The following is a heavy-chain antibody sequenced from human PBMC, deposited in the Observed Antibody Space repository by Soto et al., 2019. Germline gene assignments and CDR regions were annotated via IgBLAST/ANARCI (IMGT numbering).Heavy chain of an antibody. J-gene: IGHJ6*02. CDR2: IWYDGSNK. CDR1: GFTFSSYG. V-gene: IGHV3-33*01. D-gene: IGHD2-15*01. Sequence: QVQLVESGGGVVQPGRSLRLSCAASGFTFSSYGMHWVRQAPGKGLEWVAVIWYDGSNKYYADSMKGRFTISRDNSKNTLYLQMNSLRAEDTAVYYCARDRVVVVAATPYGMDVWGQGTTVTVSS. CDR3: ARDRVVVVAATPYGMDV.